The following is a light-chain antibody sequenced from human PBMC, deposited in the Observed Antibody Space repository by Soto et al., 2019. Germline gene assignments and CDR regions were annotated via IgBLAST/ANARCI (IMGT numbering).Light chain of an antibody. CDR3: QQRSNWLIT. V-gene: IGKV3-11*01. CDR2: DAS. J-gene: IGKJ5*01. CDR1: QSVSSY. Sequence: EIVLTQSPGTLSLSPVERATLSCRASQSVSSYLAWYQQKPGQAPRLLIYDASNRATGIPPRFSGSGSGTDFTLTISSLEPEDFAVYYCQQRSNWLITFGQGTRLEIK.